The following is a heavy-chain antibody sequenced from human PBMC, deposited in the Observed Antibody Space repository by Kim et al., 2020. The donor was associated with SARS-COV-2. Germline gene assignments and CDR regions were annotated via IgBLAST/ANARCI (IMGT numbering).Heavy chain of an antibody. V-gene: IGHV3-64D*06. Sequence: DSVKGRFTISRDNSKNTLYLQMSSLRAEDTAVYYCVKSVTLAANSDAFDIWGQGTMVTVSS. D-gene: IGHD6-13*01. CDR3: VKSVTLAANSDAFDI. J-gene: IGHJ3*02.